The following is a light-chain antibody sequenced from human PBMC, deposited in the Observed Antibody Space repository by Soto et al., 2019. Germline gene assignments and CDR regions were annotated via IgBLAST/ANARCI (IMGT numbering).Light chain of an antibody. CDR2: DAS. V-gene: IGKV3-11*01. J-gene: IGKJ1*01. Sequence: EIELTQSPGTLSLSPGERATLSCRASQSVSSYLAWYQQKPGQAPRLLIYDASNRATGIPARFSGSGSGTDFTLTISSLEPEDFAIYYCQQRSNWWTFGQGTKV. CDR3: QQRSNWWT. CDR1: QSVSSY.